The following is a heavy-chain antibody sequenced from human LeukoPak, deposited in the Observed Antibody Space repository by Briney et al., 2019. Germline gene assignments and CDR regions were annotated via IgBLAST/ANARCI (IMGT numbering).Heavy chain of an antibody. J-gene: IGHJ4*02. D-gene: IGHD5-12*01. Sequence: GGSLRLSCAASGFTFSSYSMKWVRQAPGKGLEWVSYIGDRSAMYYADSVRGRFTISRENAKNSLFLQMNSLRAEDTAVYYCARDGGYSGYDADCWGQGTLVTVSS. V-gene: IGHV3-48*01. CDR3: ARDGGYSGYDADC. CDR2: IGDRSAM. CDR1: GFTFSSYS.